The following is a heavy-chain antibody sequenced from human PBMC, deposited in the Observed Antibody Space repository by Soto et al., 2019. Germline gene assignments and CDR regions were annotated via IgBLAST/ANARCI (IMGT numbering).Heavy chain of an antibody. J-gene: IGHJ5*02. D-gene: IGHD2-2*01. CDR1: GYTFTTYA. V-gene: IGHV1-3*01. Sequence: VASVKVSCKASGYTFTTYAIHWVRQAPGQRLEWMGWINAGNGNTKYSQRFQGRVTITRDTSTSTVYMELSSLRSEDTAVYYCARGLGYCISTSCPGGWFDPWGQGTLVTVSS. CDR2: INAGNGNT. CDR3: ARGLGYCISTSCPGGWFDP.